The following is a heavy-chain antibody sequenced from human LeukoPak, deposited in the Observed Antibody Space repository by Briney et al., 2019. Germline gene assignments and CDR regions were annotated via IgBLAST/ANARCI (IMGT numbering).Heavy chain of an antibody. CDR2: ISYDGSNK. CDR1: GFSFNSYA. V-gene: IGHV3-30-3*01. D-gene: IGHD6-19*01. Sequence: GGSLRLSCAASGFSFNSYAMHWARQAPGKRLEWVAVISYDGSNKDYADSVKGRFTISRDKSKNTLYLQMNSLRPDDTAVYYCARALDSSGWNGRDYWGQGTLVTVSS. CDR3: ARALDSSGWNGRDY. J-gene: IGHJ4*02.